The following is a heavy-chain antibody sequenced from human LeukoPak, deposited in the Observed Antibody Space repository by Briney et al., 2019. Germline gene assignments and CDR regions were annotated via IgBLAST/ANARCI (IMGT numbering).Heavy chain of an antibody. J-gene: IGHJ5*02. CDR2: IYYSGST. CDR1: GGSVSSGSYY. D-gene: IGHD3-9*01. V-gene: IGHV4-61*01. Sequence: SETLSLTCTVSGGSVSSGSYYWSWIRQPPGKGLEWIGYIYYSGSTNYNPSLKSRVTISVDTSKNQFSLKLSSVTAADTAVYYCARQNYDTLTGYHNWFDPWGQGTLVTVSS. CDR3: ARQNYDTLTGYHNWFDP.